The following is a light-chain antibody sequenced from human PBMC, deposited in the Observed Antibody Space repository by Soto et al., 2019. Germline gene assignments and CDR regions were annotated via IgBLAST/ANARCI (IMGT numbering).Light chain of an antibody. CDR3: AAWDDSMDIYV. V-gene: IGLV1-44*01. CDR1: SSNIGSNT. Sequence: QSALTQPPSASGTPGQIVAISCSGSSSNIGSNTVTWYQQLPGTAPKLLIYSTSQRSSGVPGRFPGSKSGASASLSISGLQYEDEADYYCAAWDDSMDIYVFGTGTKVTVL. J-gene: IGLJ1*01. CDR2: STS.